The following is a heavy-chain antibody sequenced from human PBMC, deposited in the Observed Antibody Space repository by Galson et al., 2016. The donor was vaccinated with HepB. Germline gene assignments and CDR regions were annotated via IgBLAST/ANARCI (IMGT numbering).Heavy chain of an antibody. CDR1: GASVSSENYH. Sequence: SETLSLTCTVSGASVSSENYHWCWIRQPPGKGLEWIGYIYYSGSTNNNPSLKSRVTMSLDTSKNQFSLKLRSVTASDTAVYYCARVFGATYDFDSWGQGILVSVSS. D-gene: IGHD1-26*01. CDR2: IYYSGST. CDR3: ARVFGATYDFDS. J-gene: IGHJ4*02. V-gene: IGHV4-61*01.